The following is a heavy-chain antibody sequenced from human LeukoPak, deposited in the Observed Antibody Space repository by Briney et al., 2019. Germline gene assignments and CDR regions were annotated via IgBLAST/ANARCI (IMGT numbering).Heavy chain of an antibody. CDR3: AADLRGYSYGSYYYYYGMDV. D-gene: IGHD5-18*01. CDR2: IVVGSGNT. Sequence: SVKVSCKASGFTFTSSAMQWVRQARGQRLEWIGWIVVGSGNTNYAQKFQERVTITRDMSTSTAYMELGSLRSEDTAVYYCAADLRGYSYGSYYYYYGMDVWGQGTTVTVSS. CDR1: GFTFTSSA. V-gene: IGHV1-58*02. J-gene: IGHJ6*02.